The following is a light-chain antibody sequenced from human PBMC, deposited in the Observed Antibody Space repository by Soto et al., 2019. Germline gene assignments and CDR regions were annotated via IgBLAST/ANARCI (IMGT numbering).Light chain of an antibody. CDR1: QSVLYSSDNKNH. J-gene: IGKJ4*01. V-gene: IGKV4-1*01. Sequence: DIVMTQSPDSLAVSLGEGATINCKCSQSVLYSSDNKNHLAWYQQKPGQPPKVLIYWASTRDSGVTARFSGSGSGTDFTLTIRRMQAEEVAVYDCQQYYTTTLTVGGLTKVEIK. CDR3: QQYYTTTLT. CDR2: WAS.